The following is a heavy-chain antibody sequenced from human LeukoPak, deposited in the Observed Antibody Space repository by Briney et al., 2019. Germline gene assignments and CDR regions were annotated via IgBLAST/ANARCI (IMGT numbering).Heavy chain of an antibody. CDR3: ARLSTVTTSFDY. CDR1: GGSISSYY. V-gene: IGHV4-59*12. J-gene: IGHJ4*02. CDR2: IHHSGNT. D-gene: IGHD4-17*01. Sequence: SETLSLTCTVSGGSISSYYWSWIRQPPGKGLEWIGYIHHSGNTNYNPSLKSRVTISVDTSKNQFSLKLSSVTAADTAVYYRARLSTVTTSFDYWGQGTLVTVSS.